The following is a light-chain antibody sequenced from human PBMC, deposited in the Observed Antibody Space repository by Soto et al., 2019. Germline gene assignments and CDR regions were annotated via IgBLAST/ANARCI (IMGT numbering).Light chain of an antibody. CDR1: SSKIGAGYD. V-gene: IGLV1-40*01. CDR2: GNS. Sequence: QSVLTQPPSVSGAPGQRVTISCTGSSSKIGAGYDVHWYQQLPGTAPKLLIYGNSNRPSGVPDRFSGSKSDTSASLAITGLQAEDEADYYCQSYDSSLSVVFGGGTKVTVL. J-gene: IGLJ2*01. CDR3: QSYDSSLSVV.